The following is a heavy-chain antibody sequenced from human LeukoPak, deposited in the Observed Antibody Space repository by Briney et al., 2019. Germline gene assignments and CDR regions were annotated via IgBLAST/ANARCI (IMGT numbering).Heavy chain of an antibody. CDR2: ISSSGSTI. CDR1: GVTFSNYE. J-gene: IGHJ4*02. D-gene: IGHD1-26*01. CDR3: XXYSGVHHKTFDD. Sequence: GGSLRLSCAASGVTFSNYEMNWVRQVPGKGLEWPSYISSSGSTIYYADSVKGRFTISRDNAKNSLYLQMNSLRAEDTALYYXXXYSGVHHKTFDDWGQGTLVTVPS. V-gene: IGHV3-48*03.